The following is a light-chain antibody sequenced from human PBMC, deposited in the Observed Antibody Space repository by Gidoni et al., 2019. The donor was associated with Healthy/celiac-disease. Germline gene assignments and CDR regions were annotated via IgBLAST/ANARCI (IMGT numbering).Light chain of an antibody. J-gene: IGLJ1*01. V-gene: IGLV3-1*01. CDR3: QAWESSTLLV. CDR2: QDS. CDR1: KLGDKY. Sequence: SYELTQPPSVSVSPGQTASITCSGDKLGDKYACWYQQKPGQSPVLVIYQDSKRPSGIPERFSGPNSGNTATLTISRTQAMDEADYYCQAWESSTLLVFGTGNKVTV.